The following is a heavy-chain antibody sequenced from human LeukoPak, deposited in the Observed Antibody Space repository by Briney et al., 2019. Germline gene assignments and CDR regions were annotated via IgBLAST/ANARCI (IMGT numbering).Heavy chain of an antibody. Sequence: GGSLRLSCAVSGFSVTNNYMSWVRLAPGKGLEWVSVFYVGGATYYADSVKGRFTISRDNSENTLYLQMKSLRAEDTAVYYCARGDGYNFFDYWGQGTLVTVSS. V-gene: IGHV3-53*01. CDR3: ARGDGYNFFDY. D-gene: IGHD5-24*01. J-gene: IGHJ4*02. CDR2: FYVGGAT. CDR1: GFSVTNNY.